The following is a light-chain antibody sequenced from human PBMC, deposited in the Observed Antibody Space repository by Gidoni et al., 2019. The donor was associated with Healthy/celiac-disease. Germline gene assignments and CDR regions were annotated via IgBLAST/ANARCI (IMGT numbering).Light chain of an antibody. V-gene: IGKV3-11*01. CDR1: QSVSSY. CDR3: QQRSNWPRLFT. CDR2: DAS. J-gene: IGKJ3*01. Sequence: EIVLTQSPATLSLSPGERATLSCRASQSVSSYLACYQQTPGQSPRLLIYDASNRATGITARFSGSGSGTYFTLTISSLEPEDFAVYYCQQRSNWPRLFTFGPGTKVDIK.